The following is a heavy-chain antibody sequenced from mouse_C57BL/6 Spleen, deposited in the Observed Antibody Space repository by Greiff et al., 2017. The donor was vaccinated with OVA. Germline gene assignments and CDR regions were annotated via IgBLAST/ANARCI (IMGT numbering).Heavy chain of an antibody. CDR3: ARTSIDFGFAY. CDR1: GYAFSSSW. J-gene: IGHJ3*01. V-gene: IGHV1-82*01. CDR2: IYPGDGDT. D-gene: IGHD2-3*01. Sequence: QVQLQQSGPELVKPGASVKISCKASGYAFSSSWMNWVKQRPGKGLEWIGRIYPGDGDTNYNGKFKGKATLTADKSSSTAYMQLSSLTSEDSAVYFCARTSIDFGFAYWGQGTLVTVSA.